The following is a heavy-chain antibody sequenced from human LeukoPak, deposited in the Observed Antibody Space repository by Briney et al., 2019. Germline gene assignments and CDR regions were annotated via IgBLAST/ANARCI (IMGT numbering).Heavy chain of an antibody. V-gene: IGHV3-21*01. Sequence: GGSLRLSCAASGFTFSSYSMNWVRQAPGKGLEWVSSISSSSSYIYYADSVKGRFTISRDNAKNSLYLQMNSLRAEDTAVYYCARVTAITMVRGVIVQPPDYWGQGTLVTVSS. CDR3: ARVTAITMVRGVIVQPPDY. D-gene: IGHD3-10*01. CDR1: GFTFSSYS. J-gene: IGHJ4*02. CDR2: ISSSSSYI.